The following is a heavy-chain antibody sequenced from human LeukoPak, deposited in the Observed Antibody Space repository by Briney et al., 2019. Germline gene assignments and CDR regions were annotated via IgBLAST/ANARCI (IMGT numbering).Heavy chain of an antibody. J-gene: IGHJ4*02. CDR1: GFTFSSYS. CDR3: AKRDSGSYYQPPFDY. D-gene: IGHD1-26*01. Sequence: PGGSLRLSCAASGFTFSSYSMNWVRQAPGKGLEWVSSISSSSSYIYYADSVKGRFTISRDNAKNSLYLQMNSLRAEDTAVYYCAKRDSGSYYQPPFDYWGQGTLVTVSS. V-gene: IGHV3-21*04. CDR2: ISSSSSYI.